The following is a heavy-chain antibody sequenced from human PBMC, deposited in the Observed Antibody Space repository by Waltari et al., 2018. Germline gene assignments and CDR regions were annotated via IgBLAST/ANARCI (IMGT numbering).Heavy chain of an antibody. J-gene: IGHJ3*02. V-gene: IGHV1-2*06. Sequence: QVQLVQSGAEVKKPGASVKVSCQASGYTFTGYYLHWVRQAPGQGLEWMGRINPNSGGTNYAQKFQGRVTMTRDTSISTAYMELSRLRSDDTAVYYCVSPVDTAINDAFDIWGQGTMVTVSS. CDR3: VSPVDTAINDAFDI. CDR1: GYTFTGYY. D-gene: IGHD5-18*01. CDR2: INPNSGGT.